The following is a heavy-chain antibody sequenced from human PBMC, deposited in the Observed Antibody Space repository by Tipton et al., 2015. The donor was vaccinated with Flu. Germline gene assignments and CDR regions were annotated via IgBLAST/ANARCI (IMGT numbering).Heavy chain of an antibody. D-gene: IGHD3-22*01. V-gene: IGHV4-61*02. J-gene: IGHJ3*01. CDR1: GGSISSGSYY. CDR2: VYPSGSA. CDR3: ARDLYDTSGSYFMYGAFEL. Sequence: TLSLTCTVSGGSISSGSYYWSWIRQPAGKGLEWIGRVYPSGSANYNPSLKSRVTMSVDTSRNQFSLSLTSVTAADAAIYYCARDLYDTSGSYFMYGAFELWGQGTMVTVSS.